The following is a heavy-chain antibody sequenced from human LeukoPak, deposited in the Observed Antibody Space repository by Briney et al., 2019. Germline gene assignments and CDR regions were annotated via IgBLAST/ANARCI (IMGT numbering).Heavy chain of an antibody. CDR2: IKQDGSEK. CDR3: ARFYYYDSSGYPNYFDY. CDR1: GFTVSSNY. Sequence: GGSLGLSCAASGFTVSSNYMSWVRQAPGKGLEWVANIKQDGSEKYYVDSVKGRFTISRDNAKNSLYLQMNSLRAEDTAVYYCARFYYYDSSGYPNYFDYWGQGTLVTVSS. V-gene: IGHV3-7*01. D-gene: IGHD3-22*01. J-gene: IGHJ4*02.